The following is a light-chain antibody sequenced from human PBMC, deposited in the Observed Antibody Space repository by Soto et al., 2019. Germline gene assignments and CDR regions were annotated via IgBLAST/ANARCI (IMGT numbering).Light chain of an antibody. CDR3: QQYGGSPIT. CDR2: GAS. J-gene: IGKJ5*01. Sequence: EIVFTQSPGTLSLSPGERATLSCRASQSVSSGHLAWYQQKPGQAPRLLISGASSRATGIPDRFSGSGSGTDFTLTISRLEPEDFALYFCQQYGGSPITFGQGTRLEIK. V-gene: IGKV3-20*01. CDR1: QSVSSGH.